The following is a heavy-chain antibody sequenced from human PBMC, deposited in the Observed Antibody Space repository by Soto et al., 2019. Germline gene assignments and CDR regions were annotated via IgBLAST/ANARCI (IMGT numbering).Heavy chain of an antibody. J-gene: IGHJ3*02. Sequence: QVQLQETGPGLVKPSQTLSLTCTVSGGSISSGGYYWSWIRQHPGTGLEWIGYISYSGSTYYNPSLKSRVTISVDTSKNQFSLKLSSVTAADTAVYYCARSAQWDAFDIWGQGTMVTVSS. CDR1: GGSISSGGYY. V-gene: IGHV4-31*03. CDR3: ARSAQWDAFDI. CDR2: ISYSGST. D-gene: IGHD2-8*01.